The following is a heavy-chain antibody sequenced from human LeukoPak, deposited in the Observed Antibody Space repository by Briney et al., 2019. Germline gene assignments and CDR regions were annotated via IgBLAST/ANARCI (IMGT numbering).Heavy chain of an antibody. CDR1: GFNFNIYG. CDR3: AKESHNYYYYHMDV. Sequence: GGSLRLSCAASGFNFNIYGMHWVRQAPGRGLEWVTFTRYDGSPKYNTDSVKGRFTVSRDNSKNTLYLQMHSLRAEDTAVYYCAKESHNYYYYHMDVWGKGTTVTVSS. J-gene: IGHJ6*04. D-gene: IGHD3-10*01. V-gene: IGHV3-30*02. CDR2: TRYDGSPK.